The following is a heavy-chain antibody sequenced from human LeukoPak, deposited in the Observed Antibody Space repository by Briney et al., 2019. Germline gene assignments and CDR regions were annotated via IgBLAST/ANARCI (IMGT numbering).Heavy chain of an antibody. CDR1: GFTFSSYW. J-gene: IGHJ6*02. Sequence: GGSLRLSCAASGFTFSSYWMHWVRQAPGKGLVWVSRINSDGSSTSYADSVKGRFTISRDNAKNTLYLQMNSLRAEDTAVYYCARGAPHGQWLVRARIYYYYGMDVWGQGTTVTVSS. CDR3: ARGAPHGQWLVRARIYYYYGMDV. D-gene: IGHD6-19*01. CDR2: INSDGSST. V-gene: IGHV3-74*01.